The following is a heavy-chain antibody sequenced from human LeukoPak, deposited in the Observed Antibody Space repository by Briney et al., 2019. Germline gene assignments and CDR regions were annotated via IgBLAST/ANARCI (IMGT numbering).Heavy chain of an antibody. D-gene: IGHD6-13*01. J-gene: IGHJ6*03. CDR1: GFSFSIHA. V-gene: IGHV3-23*01. Sequence: GGSLRLSCADSGFSFSIHAMSWVRQAPGKGLEWVSGISAGGVRTYYADSVKGRFTISRDNAKNSLYLQMNSLRAEDTAVYYCASKAAAGTGYYYYYMDVWGKGTTVTVSS. CDR3: ASKAAAGTGYYYYYMDV. CDR2: ISAGGVRT.